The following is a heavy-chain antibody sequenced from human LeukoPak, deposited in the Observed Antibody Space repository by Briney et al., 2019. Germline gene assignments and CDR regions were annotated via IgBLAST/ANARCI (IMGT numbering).Heavy chain of an antibody. CDR1: GGTFSSYA. CDR3: ARDRNGYGSGSYYYGMDV. D-gene: IGHD3-10*01. J-gene: IGHJ6*02. CDR2: IIPIFGTA. Sequence: ASVKVSCKASGGTFSSYAISWVRQAPGQGLEWMGGIIPIFGTANYAQKLQGRVTITADKSTSTAYMELSSLRSEDTAVYYCARDRNGYGSGSYYYGMDVWGQGTTVTVSS. V-gene: IGHV1-69*06.